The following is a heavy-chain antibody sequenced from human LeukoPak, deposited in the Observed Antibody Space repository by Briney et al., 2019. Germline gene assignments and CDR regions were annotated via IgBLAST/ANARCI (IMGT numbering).Heavy chain of an antibody. J-gene: IGHJ3*02. CDR1: GGSISSYY. V-gene: IGHV4-59*01. CDR2: IYYSGST. D-gene: IGHD2-15*01. Sequence: ASETLSLTCTVSGGSISSYYWSWIRQPPGKGLEWIGYIYYSGSTNYNPSLKSRVTISVDTCKNQFSLKLSSVTAADTAVYYCPRVGVAGTFDIWGQGTMVTVSS. CDR3: PRVGVAGTFDI.